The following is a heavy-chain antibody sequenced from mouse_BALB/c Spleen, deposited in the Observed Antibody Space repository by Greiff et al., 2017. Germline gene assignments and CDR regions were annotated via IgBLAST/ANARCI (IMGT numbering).Heavy chain of an antibody. CDR2: IYPGSGNT. V-gene: IGHV1-77*01. J-gene: IGHJ4*01. CDR3: AKGGGYDVYYAMDY. Sequence: VQLQQSGAELARPGASVKLSCKASGYTFTDYYINWVKQRTGQGLEWIGEIYPGSGNTYYNEKFKGKATLTADKSSSTAYMQLSSLTSEDSAVYFCAKGGGYDVYYAMDYWGQGTTLTVSS. D-gene: IGHD2-2*01. CDR1: GYTFTDYY.